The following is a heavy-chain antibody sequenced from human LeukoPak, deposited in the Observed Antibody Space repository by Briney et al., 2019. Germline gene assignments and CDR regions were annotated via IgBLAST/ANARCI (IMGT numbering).Heavy chain of an antibody. J-gene: IGHJ4*02. Sequence: GASVKVSCKASGGTFSSYAISWVRQAPGQGLEWMGGIIPIFGTANYAQKFQGRVTITTDESTSTAYMELSSLRSEDTAAYYCARTGDYGGNDYWGQGTLVTVSS. D-gene: IGHD4-23*01. CDR1: GGTFSSYA. V-gene: IGHV1-69*05. CDR3: ARTGDYGGNDY. CDR2: IIPIFGTA.